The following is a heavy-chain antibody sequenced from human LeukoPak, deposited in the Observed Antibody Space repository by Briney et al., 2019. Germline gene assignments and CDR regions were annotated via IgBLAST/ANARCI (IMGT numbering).Heavy chain of an antibody. CDR3: AKGGGHGFGELLIPY. CDR1: GFTFSSYG. D-gene: IGHD3-10*01. V-gene: IGHV3-30*02. Sequence: TGGSLRLSCAASGFTFSSYGMHWVRQAPGKGLEWVAFIRYDGSNKYYADSVKGRFTISRDNSKNTLYLQMNSLRAEDTAVYYCAKGGGHGFGELLIPYWGQGTLVTVSS. CDR2: IRYDGSNK. J-gene: IGHJ4*02.